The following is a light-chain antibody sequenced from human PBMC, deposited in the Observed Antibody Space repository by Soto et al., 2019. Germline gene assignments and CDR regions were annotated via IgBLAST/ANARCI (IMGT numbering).Light chain of an antibody. CDR1: SSDVGGYNY. Sequence: QSALTQPASVSGSPGQSITISCTGTSSDVGGYNYVSWYQHHPGKAPKLMIYDVGNRPSGVSNRFSGSKSGNTASLTISGLQAEDEADYYCSSYTCSSISYVFGTGTMVTVL. J-gene: IGLJ1*01. CDR2: DVG. CDR3: SSYTCSSISYV. V-gene: IGLV2-14*03.